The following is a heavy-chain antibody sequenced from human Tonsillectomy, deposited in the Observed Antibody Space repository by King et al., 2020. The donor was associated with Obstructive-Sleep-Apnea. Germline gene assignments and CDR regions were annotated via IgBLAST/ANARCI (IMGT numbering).Heavy chain of an antibody. D-gene: IGHD5-18*01. J-gene: IGHJ4*02. CDR2: IYYSGST. CDR1: GGSISSSSYY. V-gene: IGHV4-39*07. CDR3: ARVDTAMVSFDY. Sequence: QLQESGPGLVKPSETLSLTCTVSGGSISSSSYYWGWIRQPPGKGLEWIGSIYYSGSTYYNPSLKSQVTISVDTSKNQFSLKLSSVTAADTAVYYCARVDTAMVSFDYWGQGTLVTVSS.